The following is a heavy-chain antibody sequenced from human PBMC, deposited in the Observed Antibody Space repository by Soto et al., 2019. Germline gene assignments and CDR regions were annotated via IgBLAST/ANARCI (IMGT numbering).Heavy chain of an antibody. J-gene: IGHJ6*02. CDR3: ARYINRTHWYYGLDV. CDR1: GFTFSSYW. V-gene: IGHV3-74*01. Sequence: GGSLRLSCAASGFTFSSYWMHWVRQAPGKGLVWVSRINSDGSSTSYADSVKGRFTISRDNAKNTLYLQMNSLRAEDTAVYYCARYINRTHWYYGLDVWGQGTTVTVSS. CDR2: INSDGSST.